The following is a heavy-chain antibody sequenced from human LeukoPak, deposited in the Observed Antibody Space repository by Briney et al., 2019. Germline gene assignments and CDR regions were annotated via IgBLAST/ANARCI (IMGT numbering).Heavy chain of an antibody. D-gene: IGHD5-18*01. V-gene: IGHV1-2*02. Sequence: GASVKVSCKASGYTFTGYYMHWVRQAPGQGLEWMGWINPNSGGTNYAQKFQGRVTMTRDTSISTACMELSRLRSDDTAVYYCATGKDTTMVRNAFDIWGQGTMVTISS. CDR3: ATGKDTTMVRNAFDI. J-gene: IGHJ3*02. CDR1: GYTFTGYY. CDR2: INPNSGGT.